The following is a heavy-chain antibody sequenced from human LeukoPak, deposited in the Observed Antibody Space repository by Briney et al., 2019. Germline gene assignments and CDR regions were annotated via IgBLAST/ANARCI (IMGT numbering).Heavy chain of an antibody. CDR2: ISSSSTT. CDR1: GFTFSSYS. CDR3: AKYSHDSSGSYDY. V-gene: IGHV3-48*01. D-gene: IGHD3-22*01. Sequence: GGSLRLSCAASGFTFSSYSMNWVRQAPGKGLEWVSYISSSSTTYYADSMKGRFTISRDNSKNTLYLQMNSLRAEDTAVYYCAKYSHDSSGSYDYWGQGTLVTVSS. J-gene: IGHJ4*02.